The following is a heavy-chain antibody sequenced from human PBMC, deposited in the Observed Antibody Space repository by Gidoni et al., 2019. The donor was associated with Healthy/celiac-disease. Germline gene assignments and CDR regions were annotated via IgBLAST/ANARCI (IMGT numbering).Heavy chain of an antibody. CDR2: INAGNGNT. CDR1: GYTFTSYA. Sequence: QVQLVQSGAEVKKPGASVKVSCKASGYTFTSYAMHWVRQAPGQRLEWMGWINAGNGNTKYSQKFQGRVTITRDTSASTAYMELSSLRSEDTAVYYCAREGGSPPMAGDWFDPWGQGTLVTVSS. J-gene: IGHJ5*02. V-gene: IGHV1-3*01. D-gene: IGHD1-26*01. CDR3: AREGGSPPMAGDWFDP.